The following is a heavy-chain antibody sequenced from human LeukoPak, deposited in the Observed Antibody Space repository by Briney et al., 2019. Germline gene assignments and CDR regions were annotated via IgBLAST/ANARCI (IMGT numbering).Heavy chain of an antibody. J-gene: IGHJ4*02. CDR1: GDSVSANNAA. CDR3: AREVDSGSSD. Sequence: SQTLSLTFAISGDSVSANNAAWGWIRQSPSRGLEWLGRTYYRSQWYNDYGLSVKSRIIISPDTSTNQFSLHLSSVTPEDTAVYYCAREVDSGSSDWGQGTLVTVSS. D-gene: IGHD1-26*01. CDR2: TYYRSQWYN. V-gene: IGHV6-1*01.